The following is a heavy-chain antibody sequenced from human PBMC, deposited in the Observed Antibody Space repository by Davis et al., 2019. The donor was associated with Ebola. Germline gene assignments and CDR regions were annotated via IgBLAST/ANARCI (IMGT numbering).Heavy chain of an antibody. V-gene: IGHV4-59*01. J-gene: IGHJ6*02. Sequence: SETLSLTCTVSGGSISSYYWSWIRQPPGKGLEWIGYFYYSGSTNYNPFPKSRVTISVDTSKNQFSLKLSPVTAADTAVYYWARLSMVRGSMDVWGQGTTVTVSS. CDR2: FYYSGST. CDR3: ARLSMVRGSMDV. D-gene: IGHD3-10*01. CDR1: GGSISSYY.